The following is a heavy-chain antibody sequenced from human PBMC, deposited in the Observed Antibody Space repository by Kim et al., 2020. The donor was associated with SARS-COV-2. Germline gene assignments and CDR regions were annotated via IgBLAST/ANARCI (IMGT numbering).Heavy chain of an antibody. V-gene: IGHV5-10-1*01. J-gene: IGHJ6*02. CDR1: GYNFNDYR. Sequence: GESLKISCKPSGYNFNDYRITWVRQMPGKGLEWVGSVDPSISYIKYSPSFQGHVTISADKSIDTAYLQWSSLKASDTAIYYCARARYSLYYGIDVWGPGTTFTVSS. CDR3: ARARYSLYYGIDV. CDR2: VDPSISYI. D-gene: IGHD5-12*01.